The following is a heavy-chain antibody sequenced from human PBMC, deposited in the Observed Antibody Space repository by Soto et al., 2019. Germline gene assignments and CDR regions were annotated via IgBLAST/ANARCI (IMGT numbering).Heavy chain of an antibody. J-gene: IGHJ4*02. D-gene: IGHD3-22*01. V-gene: IGHV3-23*01. CDR1: GFTFDNFA. CDR3: AKDVHYDSSGGLDY. CDR2: ISGGGGGK. Sequence: PGGSLRLSCTTSGFTFDNFAMSWVRQAPGRGLEWVSAISGGGGGKYYADSVKGRFIISRDNSKNTVYLQLNGLRTEDTAVYYCAKDVHYDSSGGLDYWGQGPLVTVSS.